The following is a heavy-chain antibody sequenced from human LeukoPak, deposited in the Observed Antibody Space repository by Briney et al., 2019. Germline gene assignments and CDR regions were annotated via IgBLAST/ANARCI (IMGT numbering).Heavy chain of an antibody. CDR1: GGTFSSYA. V-gene: IGHV1-69*06. CDR3: ARGYSIPEPFDY. D-gene: IGHD6-13*01. Sequence: ASVKVSCKASGGTFSSYAISWVRQAPGQGLEWMGGIIPIFGTANYAQKFQGRVTITADKSTSTAYMELSSLRSEDTAVYYCARGYSIPEPFDYWGQGTLVTVSS. CDR2: IIPIFGTA. J-gene: IGHJ4*02.